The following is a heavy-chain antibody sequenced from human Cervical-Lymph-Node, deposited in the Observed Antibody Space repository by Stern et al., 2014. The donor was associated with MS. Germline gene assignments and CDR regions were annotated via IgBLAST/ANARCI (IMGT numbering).Heavy chain of an antibody. CDR1: GFPFSSYA. D-gene: IGHD6-19*01. Sequence: EVQLVESGGTLVQPGGSLRLSCAASGFPFSSYAMSWVRQAPGKGLEWVSVISGSDGSTFYADSVKGRFTISRDNSKNTLFLQMNSLRAEDTAVYYCAKVYGSGPFDYWGQGTLVTVSS. J-gene: IGHJ4*02. CDR2: ISGSDGST. CDR3: AKVYGSGPFDY. V-gene: IGHV3-23*04.